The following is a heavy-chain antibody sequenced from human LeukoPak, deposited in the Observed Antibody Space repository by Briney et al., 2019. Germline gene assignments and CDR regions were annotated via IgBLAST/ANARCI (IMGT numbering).Heavy chain of an antibody. Sequence: GGSLRLSCSASGFTFSSYAMSWVRQVPGKGLEWVSAISDSGGITYYADSVKGRFTISRDNSKNTLYLQMNSLRAEDTAVYYCAKRYCSSTSCYPRLNAFGIWGQGTMVTVSS. CDR1: GFTFSSYA. D-gene: IGHD2-2*01. CDR2: ISDSGGIT. V-gene: IGHV3-23*01. J-gene: IGHJ3*02. CDR3: AKRYCSSTSCYPRLNAFGI.